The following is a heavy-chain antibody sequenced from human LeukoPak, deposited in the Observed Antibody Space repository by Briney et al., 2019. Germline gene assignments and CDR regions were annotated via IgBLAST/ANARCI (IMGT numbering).Heavy chain of an antibody. J-gene: IGHJ5*02. CDR3: ARAQKYSFDP. CDR1: GFTFSGYW. CDR2: INSDGSFT. V-gene: IGHV3-74*01. Sequence: GGSLRLSCAASGFTFSGYWMHWVRQGPGKGLVWVSRINSDGSFTNYADSVKGRFTISRDNAKNTLYLQMNSLRAEDTALYYCARAQKYSFDPWGQGTLVTVSS.